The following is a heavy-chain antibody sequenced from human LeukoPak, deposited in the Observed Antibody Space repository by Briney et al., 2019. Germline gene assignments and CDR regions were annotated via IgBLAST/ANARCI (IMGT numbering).Heavy chain of an antibody. CDR3: ASENSYCSGGSCANAFDI. J-gene: IGHJ3*02. V-gene: IGHV4-30-4*01. Sequence: PSQTLSLTCTVSGGSTSSGDYYWSWIRQPPGKGLEWIGYIYYSGSTYYNPSLKSRVTISVDTSKNQFSLKLSSVTAADTAVYYCASENSYCSGGSCANAFDIWGQGTMVTVSS. CDR1: GGSTSSGDYY. D-gene: IGHD2-15*01. CDR2: IYYSGST.